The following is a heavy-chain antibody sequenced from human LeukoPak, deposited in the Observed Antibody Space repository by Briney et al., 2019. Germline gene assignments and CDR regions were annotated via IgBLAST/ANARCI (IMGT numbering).Heavy chain of an antibody. V-gene: IGHV4-4*07. J-gene: IGHJ6*03. CDR2: IYTSGST. D-gene: IGHD3-10*01. CDR3: ARGRVYYGSGSYVPYCYYMDV. CDR1: GGSISSYY. Sequence: SETLSLTCTVSGGSISSYYWSWIRQPAGKGLEWIGRIYTSGSTNYNPSLKSRVTMSVDTSKNQFSLKLSSVTAADTAVYYCARGRVYYGSGSYVPYCYYMDVWGKGTTVTVSS.